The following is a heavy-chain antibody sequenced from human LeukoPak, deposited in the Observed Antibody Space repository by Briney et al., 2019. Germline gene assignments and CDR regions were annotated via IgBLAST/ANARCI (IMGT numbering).Heavy chain of an antibody. CDR1: GASISSYY. CDR3: ARAGLGIATKFDP. Sequence: SETLSLTCTVSGASISSYYWSWIRQPAGKGLEWIGRIYSSGSTNYNPSLKSRVTISVDTSKNQFSLKLSSVTAADTAVYYCARAGLGIATKFDPWGQGTLVTVSS. D-gene: IGHD6-13*01. J-gene: IGHJ5*02. CDR2: IYSSGST. V-gene: IGHV4-4*07.